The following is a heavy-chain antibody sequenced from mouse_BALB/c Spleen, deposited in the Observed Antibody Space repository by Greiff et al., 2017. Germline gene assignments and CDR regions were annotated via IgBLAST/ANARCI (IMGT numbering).Heavy chain of an antibody. J-gene: IGHJ3*01. CDR2: IYPGDGDT. CDR3: ARVDYRYDGPWFAY. CDR1: GYTFTSYW. V-gene: IGHV1-87*01. D-gene: IGHD2-14*01. Sequence: VQRVESGAELARPGASVKLSCKASGYTFTSYWMQWVKQRPGQGLEWIGAIYPGDGDTRYTQKFKGKATLTADKSSSTAYMQLSSLASEDSAVYYCARVDYRYDGPWFAYWGQGTLVTVSA.